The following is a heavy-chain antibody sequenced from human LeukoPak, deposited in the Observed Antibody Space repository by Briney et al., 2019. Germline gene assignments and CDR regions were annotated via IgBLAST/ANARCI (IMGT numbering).Heavy chain of an antibody. Sequence: PGGSLRLSCAASGITFSTYAMSWVRQAPGKGLEWVGRIKSKTDGGTTDYGAPVKGRFTISRDDSKNTLYLQINSLRSEDTAVYYCTTLNTVTGDYWGQGTLVTVSS. J-gene: IGHJ4*02. CDR3: TTLNTVTGDY. D-gene: IGHD4-17*01. V-gene: IGHV3-15*01. CDR2: IKSKTDGGTT. CDR1: GITFSTYA.